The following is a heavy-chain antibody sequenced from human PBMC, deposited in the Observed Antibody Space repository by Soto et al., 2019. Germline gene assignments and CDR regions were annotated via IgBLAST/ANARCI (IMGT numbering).Heavy chain of an antibody. CDR3: ARGWLAYFDY. J-gene: IGHJ4*02. V-gene: IGHV1-69*04. CDR2: IIPILGIA. Sequence: GASVKVSCKASGYTFTSYGISWVRQAPGQGLEWMGRIIPILGIANYAQKFQGRVTITADKSTSTAYMELSSLRSEDTAVYYCARGWLAYFDYWGQGTLVTVSS. CDR1: GYTFTSYG. D-gene: IGHD6-19*01.